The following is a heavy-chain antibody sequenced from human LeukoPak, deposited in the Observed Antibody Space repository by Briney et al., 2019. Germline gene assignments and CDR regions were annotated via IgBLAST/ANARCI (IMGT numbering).Heavy chain of an antibody. CDR2: ISSSGSTI. CDR3: ARTIIDSSGYLDY. Sequence: PGGSLRLSCAASGFTFSNYYMSWIRQAPGKGLEWVSYISSSGSTIYYADSVKGRFTISRDNAKNSLYLQMNSLRAEDTALYYCARTIIDSSGYLDYWGQGTLVTVSS. CDR1: GFTFSNYY. V-gene: IGHV3-11*01. D-gene: IGHD3-22*01. J-gene: IGHJ4*02.